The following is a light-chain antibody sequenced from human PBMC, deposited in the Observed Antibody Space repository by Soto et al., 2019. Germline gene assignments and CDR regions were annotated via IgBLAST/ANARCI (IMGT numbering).Light chain of an antibody. Sequence: EIVMTQSPATLSFPQGERATLSSRASPSVSSYLAWYQQKPGQAPRLLIYGASTRATGIPDRFSASGSRTEFTLTISSLQSEDFAVYYCQQYDSWPQTFGQGTKVDIK. CDR1: PSVSSY. J-gene: IGKJ1*01. CDR3: QQYDSWPQT. V-gene: IGKV3-15*01. CDR2: GAS.